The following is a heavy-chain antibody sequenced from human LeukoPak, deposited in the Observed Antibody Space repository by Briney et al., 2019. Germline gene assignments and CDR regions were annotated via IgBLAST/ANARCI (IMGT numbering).Heavy chain of an antibody. V-gene: IGHV1-2*02. CDR1: GYTFTGYY. J-gene: IGHJ1*01. CDR3: ARVPFIAARRSSPEYFQH. Sequence: GASVKVSCKASGYTFTGYYMHWVRQAPGQGLEWMGWINPNSGGTNYAQKFQGRVTMTRDTSISTAYMELSRLRSDDTAVYYCARVPFIAARRSSPEYFQHWGQGTLVTVSS. D-gene: IGHD6-6*01. CDR2: INPNSGGT.